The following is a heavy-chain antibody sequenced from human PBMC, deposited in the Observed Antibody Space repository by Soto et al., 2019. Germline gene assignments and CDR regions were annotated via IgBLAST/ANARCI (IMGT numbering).Heavy chain of an antibody. CDR2: IYYSGST. V-gene: IGHV4-31*03. D-gene: IGHD2-21*01. CDR1: GGSISSGGYY. Sequence: QVQLQESGPGLVKPSQTLSLTCTVSGGSISSGGYYWSWIRQHPGKGLEWIGYIYYSGSTYSNPPLKSRVTISVDTSKNQFSLKLSSLTAADTAVYYCARCGRPYYYYGMDVWGQGTTVTVSS. CDR3: ARCGRPYYYYGMDV. J-gene: IGHJ6*02.